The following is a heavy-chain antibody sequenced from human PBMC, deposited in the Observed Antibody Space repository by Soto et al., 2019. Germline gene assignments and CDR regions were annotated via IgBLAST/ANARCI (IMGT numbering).Heavy chain of an antibody. V-gene: IGHV3-30-3*01. CDR3: ARGPRGGLVGATPRGWFDP. Sequence: QVQLVESGGGVVQPGRSLRLSCAASGFTFSSYAMHWVRQAPGKGLEWVAIISYDGSNKYYADSVKGRFTISRDNSKNTLYLQMNSLRADDTAVYYCARGPRGGLVGATPRGWFDPWGQGTLVTVSS. D-gene: IGHD1-26*01. CDR2: ISYDGSNK. J-gene: IGHJ5*02. CDR1: GFTFSSYA.